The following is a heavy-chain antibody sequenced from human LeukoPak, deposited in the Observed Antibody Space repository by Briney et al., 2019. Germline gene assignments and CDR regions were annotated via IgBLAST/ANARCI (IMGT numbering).Heavy chain of an antibody. CDR1: GGSISSGGYY. D-gene: IGHD3-3*01. J-gene: IGHJ5*02. CDR2: IYHSGST. V-gene: IGHV4-30-2*01. Sequence: PSETLSPTCTVSGGSISSGGYYWSWIRQPPGKGLEWIGYIYHSGSTYYNPSLKSRVTISVDRSKNQFSLKLSSVTAADTAVYYCASYRGMYYDFWSGYYNRFDPWGQGTLVTVSS. CDR3: ASYRGMYYDFWSGYYNRFDP.